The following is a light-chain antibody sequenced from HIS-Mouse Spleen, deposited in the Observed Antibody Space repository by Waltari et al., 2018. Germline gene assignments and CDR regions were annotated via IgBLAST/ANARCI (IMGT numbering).Light chain of an antibody. CDR2: RKN. Sequence: QSVLTQPPSASGTPGQRVTISCSGSSPNIGSNYVYWYQQLPGTAPKPPIYRKNQRPSGVPDRFSGSKSGTSASLAISGLRSEDEADYYCAAWDDSLSGPVFGGGTKLTVL. CDR3: AAWDDSLSGPV. J-gene: IGLJ3*02. CDR1: SPNIGSNY. V-gene: IGLV1-47*01.